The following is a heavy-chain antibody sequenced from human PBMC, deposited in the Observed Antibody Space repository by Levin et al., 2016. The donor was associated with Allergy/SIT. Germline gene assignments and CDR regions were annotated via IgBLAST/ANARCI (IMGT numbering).Heavy chain of an antibody. CDR3: AKARGDFWSGYYYYFDY. D-gene: IGHD3-3*01. Sequence: WIRQPPGKGLEWVAVISYDGSNKYYADSVKGRFTISRDNSKNTLYLQMNSLRAEDTAVYYCAKARGDFWSGYYYYFDYWGQGTLVTVSS. J-gene: IGHJ4*02. CDR2: ISYDGSNK. V-gene: IGHV3-30*18.